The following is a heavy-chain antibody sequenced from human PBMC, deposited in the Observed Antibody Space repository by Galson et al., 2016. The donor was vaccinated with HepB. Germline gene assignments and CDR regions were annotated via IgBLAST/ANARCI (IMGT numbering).Heavy chain of an antibody. CDR3: VRGRCGDYDGGFDY. V-gene: IGHV1-8*01. CDR1: GYTLTSYD. Sequence: SVKVSCKASGYTLTSYDINWVRQATGQGLEWMGWMNPNSGNTGFAQKFQGRVTMTRSISLSTAYLEVSSLTSEDTAVYYCVRGRCGDYDGGFDYWGQGTLVTVSS. CDR2: MNPNSGNT. J-gene: IGHJ4*02. D-gene: IGHD4-17*01.